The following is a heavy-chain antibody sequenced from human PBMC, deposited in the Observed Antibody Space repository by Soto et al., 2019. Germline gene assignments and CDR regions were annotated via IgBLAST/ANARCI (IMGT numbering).Heavy chain of an antibody. CDR1: GYTFNTYS. V-gene: IGHV1-18*04. J-gene: IGHJ4*02. D-gene: IGHD3-22*01. Sequence: QVQLVQSGAEVKKPGASVKVSCKASGYTFNTYSINWVRQAPGQGLEWMGWISTYNGNTNYAQKLQGRVTMTTDPSTTTVYLELRSLRSYGTAVYYCARETPSYYDSGGYSNFDYGGQGTLLTVSS. CDR2: ISTYNGNT. CDR3: ARETPSYYDSGGYSNFDY.